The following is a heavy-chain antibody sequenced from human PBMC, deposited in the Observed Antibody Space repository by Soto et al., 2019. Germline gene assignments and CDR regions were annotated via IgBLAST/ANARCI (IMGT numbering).Heavy chain of an antibody. CDR3: AKGLTVTTYYYYYMAV. CDR2: ISGSGGST. Sequence: EVQLLESGGGLVQPGGSLRLSCAASGFTFSSYAMSWVRQAPGKGLEWVSAISGSGGSTYYADSVKGRFTISRDNSKNTLYLQMNSLRAEDTAVYYCAKGLTVTTYYYYYMAVWGKGTTVTVSS. V-gene: IGHV3-23*01. D-gene: IGHD4-17*01. CDR1: GFTFSSYA. J-gene: IGHJ6*03.